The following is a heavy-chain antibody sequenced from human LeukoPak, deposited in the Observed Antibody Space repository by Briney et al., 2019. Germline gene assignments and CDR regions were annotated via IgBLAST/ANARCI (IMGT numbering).Heavy chain of an antibody. D-gene: IGHD4-17*01. CDR2: ISSSSSYI. J-gene: IGHJ4*02. CDR3: AKDTNLVTGATVTPRGY. V-gene: IGHV3-21*04. CDR1: GFTFSSYN. Sequence: PGGSLRLSCAASGFTFSSYNMNWVRQAPGKGLEWVSSISSSSSYIYYADSLKGRFTISRDNAKNSLYLQINSLRAEDTAVYYCAKDTNLVTGATVTPRGYWGQGTLVTVSS.